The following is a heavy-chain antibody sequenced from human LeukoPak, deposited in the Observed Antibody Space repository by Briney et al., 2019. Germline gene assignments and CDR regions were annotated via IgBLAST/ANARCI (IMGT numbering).Heavy chain of an antibody. Sequence: GGSLRLSCAASGLTFSSYDMHWVRQAPGKGLEWVSVLGSAGETYYSDSVKGRFTVSRENVRSSLFLQMSSLRAGDSAVYYCVGRLRGWSSGFDYWGQGTLVTVSS. CDR1: GLTFSSYD. CDR3: VGRLRGWSSGFDY. D-gene: IGHD6-19*01. J-gene: IGHJ4*02. CDR2: LGSAGET. V-gene: IGHV3-13*04.